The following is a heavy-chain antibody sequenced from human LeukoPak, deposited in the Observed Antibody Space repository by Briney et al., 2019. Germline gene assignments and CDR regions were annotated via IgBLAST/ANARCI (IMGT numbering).Heavy chain of an antibody. CDR2: ISSRESTI. V-gene: IGHV3-48*03. Sequence: GGSLRLSCAASGCTFSSYEMNWLRQAPGKGLEGGSYISSRESTIYYADSVKGRFTISRDNAKNSLYLQMKSLRAEDMAVYYCARDAPLLWFGERRKNYYYSGMAVWGQGTTVTVYS. D-gene: IGHD3-10*01. CDR3: ARDAPLLWFGERRKNYYYSGMAV. CDR1: GCTFSSYE. J-gene: IGHJ6*02.